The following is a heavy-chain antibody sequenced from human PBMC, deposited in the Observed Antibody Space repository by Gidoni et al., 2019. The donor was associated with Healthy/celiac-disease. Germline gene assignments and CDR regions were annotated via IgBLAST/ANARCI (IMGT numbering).Heavy chain of an antibody. CDR2: ISSNGGRT. D-gene: IGHD2-2*01. Sequence: VQRRESGGGWVQPGGSLSLPGAASGFTCSSYAMQWVRQAPGKVLEYCSAISSNGGRTCYANSVKGRCTISRDNSKKTLYLQMGSLRAEYMAVYYCAREGSSVSFDYWGQGTLVTVSS. CDR3: AREGSSVSFDY. V-gene: IGHV3-64*01. J-gene: IGHJ4*02. CDR1: GFTCSSYA.